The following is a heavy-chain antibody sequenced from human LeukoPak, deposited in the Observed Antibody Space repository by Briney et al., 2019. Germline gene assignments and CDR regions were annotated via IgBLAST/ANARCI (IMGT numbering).Heavy chain of an antibody. Sequence: GGSLRLSCAASGFTFDDYGMSWVRQAPGKGLEWVSGINWNGGSTGYADSVKGRFTISRDNAKDSLFLQMNTLRAEDTAVYYCARGGSGPDYWGQGTLVTVSS. V-gene: IGHV3-20*04. D-gene: IGHD3-16*01. J-gene: IGHJ4*02. CDR2: INWNGGST. CDR1: GFTFDDYG. CDR3: ARGGSGPDY.